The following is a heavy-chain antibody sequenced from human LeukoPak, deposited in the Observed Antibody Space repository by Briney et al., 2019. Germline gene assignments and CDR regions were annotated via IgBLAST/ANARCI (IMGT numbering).Heavy chain of an antibody. V-gene: IGHV4-38-2*01. D-gene: IGHD3-22*01. CDR3: LKTLYYYDSSGYHAGGAFGI. CDR2: IYHSGST. Sequence: SETLSLSCAVSGYSISSGYYWGWIRQPPGKGLEWIGSIYHSGSTYYNPSLKSRVTISVDTSKNQFSLKLISVTAAATAVYYCLKTLYYYDSSGYHAGGAFGIWGQGTMVTASS. CDR1: GYSISSGYY. J-gene: IGHJ3*02.